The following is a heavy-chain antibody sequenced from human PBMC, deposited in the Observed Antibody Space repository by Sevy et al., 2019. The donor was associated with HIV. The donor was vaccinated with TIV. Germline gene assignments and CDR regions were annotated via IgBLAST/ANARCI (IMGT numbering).Heavy chain of an antibody. CDR2: FDPEDGET. D-gene: IGHD3-16*02. CDR1: GYTLTELS. V-gene: IGHV1-24*01. Sequence: ASVKVSCKVSGYTLTELSMHWVRQAPGKGLEWMGGFDPEDGETIYSQKFQGRVTMTEDTSTDTAYMELSSLRSEDTAVYYCATLGRNLTFGGVIAAYYFDYWGQGTLVTVSP. CDR3: ATLGRNLTFGGVIAAYYFDY. J-gene: IGHJ4*02.